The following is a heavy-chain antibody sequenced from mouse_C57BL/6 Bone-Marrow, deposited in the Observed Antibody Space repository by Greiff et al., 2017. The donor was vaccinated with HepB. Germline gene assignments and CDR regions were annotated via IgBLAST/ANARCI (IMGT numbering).Heavy chain of an antibody. CDR3: AMLGAWFAY. Sequence: EVQGVESGGGLVKPGGSLKLSCAASGFTFSSYAMSWVRQTPEKRLEWVATISDGGSYTYYPDNVKGRFTISRDNAKNNLYLQMSHLKSEDTAMYYCAMLGAWFAYWGQGTLVTVSA. CDR1: GFTFSSYA. V-gene: IGHV5-4*01. D-gene: IGHD4-1*01. J-gene: IGHJ3*01. CDR2: ISDGGSYT.